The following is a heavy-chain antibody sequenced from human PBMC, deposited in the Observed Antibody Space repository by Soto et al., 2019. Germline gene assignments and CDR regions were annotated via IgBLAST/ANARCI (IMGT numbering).Heavy chain of an antibody. Sequence: SETLSLTCTVSGGSISSYYWSWIRQPAGKGLEWIGRIYISGSTNYNPSLKSRVAISLDTSKNQFSLMLSSVTAADTAVYYCARGEWLATIKPYFAYWGQGTLVTVSS. J-gene: IGHJ4*02. CDR1: GGSISSYY. CDR2: IYISGST. D-gene: IGHD5-12*01. CDR3: ARGEWLATIKPYFAY. V-gene: IGHV4-4*07.